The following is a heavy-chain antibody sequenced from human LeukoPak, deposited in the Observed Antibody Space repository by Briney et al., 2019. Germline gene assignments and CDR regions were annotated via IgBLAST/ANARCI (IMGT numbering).Heavy chain of an antibody. CDR2: ITPYKGNT. CDR1: GYTFATFC. D-gene: IGHD3-22*01. Sequence: GPSVKLSCKISGYTFATFCTGWVRHAPGEGLEWMGWITPYKGNTNYAQKVQGRVTMTTDTSTNTTYMELRSLTSDDTAVYYCARQITMIVVVINDAFDIWGQGTMVTVSS. V-gene: IGHV1-18*01. J-gene: IGHJ3*02. CDR3: ARQITMIVVVINDAFDI.